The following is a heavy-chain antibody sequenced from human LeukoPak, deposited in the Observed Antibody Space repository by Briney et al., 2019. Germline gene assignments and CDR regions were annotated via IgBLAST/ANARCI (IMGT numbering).Heavy chain of an antibody. Sequence: ASVKVSCKASGYTFTSHGISWVRQAPGQGLEWMGWISAYNGNTNYAQKLQGRVTMTTDTSTSTAYMELRSPRSDDTAVYYCARAKARGYYDSSGYYYFDYWGQGTLVTVSS. D-gene: IGHD3-22*01. CDR2: ISAYNGNT. CDR3: ARAKARGYYDSSGYYYFDY. CDR1: GYTFTSHG. V-gene: IGHV1-18*01. J-gene: IGHJ4*02.